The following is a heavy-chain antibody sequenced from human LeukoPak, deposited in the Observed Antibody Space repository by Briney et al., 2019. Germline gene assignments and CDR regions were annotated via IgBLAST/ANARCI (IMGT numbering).Heavy chain of an antibody. D-gene: IGHD6-13*01. CDR1: GFTFSSYS. CDR2: ISSSSSYI. V-gene: IGHV3-21*01. CDR3: ARTSAAAGGY. J-gene: IGHJ4*02. Sequence: GGSLRLSCAASGFTFSSYSMNWVRQAQGKGLEWVSSISSSSSYIYYADSVEGRFTISRDNAKNSLYLQMNSLRAEDTAVYYCARTSAAAGGYWGQGTLVTVSS.